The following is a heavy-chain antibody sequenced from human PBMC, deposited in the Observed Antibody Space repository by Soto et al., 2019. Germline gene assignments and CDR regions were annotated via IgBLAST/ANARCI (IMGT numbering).Heavy chain of an antibody. D-gene: IGHD6-13*01. CDR1: GGSISSGGYY. J-gene: IGHJ4*02. CDR3: ARTSSWAPDFDY. CDR2: IYYSGST. Sequence: SETLSLTCTVSGGSISSGGYYWSWIRQHPGKGLEWIGYIYYSGSTYYNPSLKSRVTISVDTSKNQFSLKLSSVTAADTAVYYCARTSSWAPDFDYWGQGTRVTVAS. V-gene: IGHV4-31*03.